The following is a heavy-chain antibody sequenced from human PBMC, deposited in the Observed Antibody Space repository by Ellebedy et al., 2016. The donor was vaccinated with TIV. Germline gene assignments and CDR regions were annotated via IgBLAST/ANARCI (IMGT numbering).Heavy chain of an antibody. CDR1: GYTFTSYA. V-gene: IGHV1-3*01. Sequence: ASVKVSCKASGYTFTSYAMHWVRQAPGQRLEWMGWINAGNGNTKYSQKFQGRVTITRDTSASTAYMELSSLRSEDTAVYYCARMEMGATDPLSFDYWGQGTLVTVSS. CDR3: ARMEMGATDPLSFDY. CDR2: INAGNGNT. J-gene: IGHJ4*02. D-gene: IGHD1-26*01.